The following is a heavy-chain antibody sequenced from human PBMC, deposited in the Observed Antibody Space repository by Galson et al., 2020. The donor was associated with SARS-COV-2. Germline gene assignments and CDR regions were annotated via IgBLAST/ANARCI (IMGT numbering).Heavy chain of an antibody. V-gene: IGHV1-24*01. J-gene: IGHJ4*02. Sequence: VKVSCKVSGYTLTELTMHRVRQAPGKGHEWMGGFDPEDGETIYAQKSQGRVTMTEDTSTDTAYMELSSLRSEDTAVYYCATGPQDCPFDYWGQGTLVTVSS. CDR1: GYTLTELT. D-gene: IGHD2-21*02. CDR2: FDPEDGET. CDR3: ATGPQDCPFDY.